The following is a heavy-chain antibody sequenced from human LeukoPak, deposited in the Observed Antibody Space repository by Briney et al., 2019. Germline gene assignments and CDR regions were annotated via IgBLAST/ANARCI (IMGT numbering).Heavy chain of an antibody. J-gene: IGHJ4*02. CDR2: INPNTGGT. Sequence: ASVKVSCTASGYTFIDYYINWLRQAPGQGLEWMGWINPNTGGTRYAEKFQDRVTLTSDTSLKTGYMEMTRLKTDGTAVYRGAILGYTCGRRIDYWGQGTQVIVSS. V-gene: IGHV1-2*02. D-gene: IGHD5-12*01. CDR1: GYTFIDYY. CDR3: AILGYTCGRRIDY.